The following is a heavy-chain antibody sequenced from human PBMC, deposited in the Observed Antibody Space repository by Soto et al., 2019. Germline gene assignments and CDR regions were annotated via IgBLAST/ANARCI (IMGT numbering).Heavy chain of an antibody. D-gene: IGHD1-20*01. V-gene: IGHV4-30-4*01. CDR2: IYYSGST. CDR1: CGSISSGDCY. CDR3: ARDPGITGTTDY. Sequence: PSETLSLTCTFSCGSISSGDCYWSWIRQPPGKGLEWIGYIYYSGSTYYNPSLKSRVTISVDTSKNQFSLKLSSVTAADTAVYYCARDPGITGTTDYWGQGTLVTVSS. J-gene: IGHJ4*02.